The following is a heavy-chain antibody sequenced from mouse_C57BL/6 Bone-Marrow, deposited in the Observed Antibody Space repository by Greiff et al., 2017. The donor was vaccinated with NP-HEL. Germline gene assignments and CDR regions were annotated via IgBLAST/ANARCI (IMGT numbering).Heavy chain of an antibody. Sequence: EVHLVESGGGLVQPGGSLKLSCAASGFTFSDYYMYWVRQTPEKRLEWVAYISNGGGSTYYPDTVKGRFTISRDNAKNTLYLQMSRLKSEDTAMYYCARRAGTWFAYWGQGTLVTVSA. CDR3: ARRAGTWFAY. V-gene: IGHV5-12*01. J-gene: IGHJ3*01. CDR1: GFTFSDYY. CDR2: ISNGGGST. D-gene: IGHD4-1*01.